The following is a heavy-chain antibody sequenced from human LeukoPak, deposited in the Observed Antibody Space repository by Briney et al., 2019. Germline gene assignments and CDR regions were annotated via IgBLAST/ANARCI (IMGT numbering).Heavy chain of an antibody. CDR1: GGSFSGYS. CDR3: ARQRRYYDESGYHTDFWDY. D-gene: IGHD3-16*01. V-gene: IGHV4-34*01. Sequence: SETLSLTCAVYGGSFSGYSWSWIRQSPGKGLEWIGEINHSGSTIYNSSLKSRVTISLDTSKNQFFLMVNSVTAADTAVYYCARQRRYYDESGYHTDFWDYWGQGALVTVSS. CDR2: INHSGST. J-gene: IGHJ4*02.